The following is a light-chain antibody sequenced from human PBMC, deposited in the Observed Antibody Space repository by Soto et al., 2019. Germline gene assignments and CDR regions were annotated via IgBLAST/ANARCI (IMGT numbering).Light chain of an antibody. J-gene: IGKJ4*02. Sequence: DIQMAQSPSSLSASVGDTVNLTCRASQDIGNSLAWLQQKPGRAPKSLISSVSSLQSGVPSRFSGSRYGADFTLTISNLQPEDFATYYCQQYKTYPLTFGGGTKVEIK. CDR1: QDIGNS. CDR2: SVS. CDR3: QQYKTYPLT. V-gene: IGKV1-16*01.